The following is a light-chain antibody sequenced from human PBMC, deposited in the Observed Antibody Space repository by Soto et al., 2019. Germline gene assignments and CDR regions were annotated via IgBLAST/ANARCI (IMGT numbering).Light chain of an antibody. CDR1: SSDVGNYNY. CDR2: EVT. CDR3: ISYAGSDNLV. V-gene: IGLV2-8*01. J-gene: IGLJ2*01. Sequence: QSALTQPPSASGSPGQSVTISCTGTSSDVGNYNYVSWYQQHPGKAPKLLIYEVTKRPSGVPDRVSGSKSDNTASLTVSGLQAEDEADYYCISYAGSDNLVVGGGTKLTVL.